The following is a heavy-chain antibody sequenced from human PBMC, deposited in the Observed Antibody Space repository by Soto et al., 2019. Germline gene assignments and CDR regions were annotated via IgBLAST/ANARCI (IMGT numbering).Heavy chain of an antibody. CDR2: INPSGGST. Sequence: ASVKVSCKASGYTFTSYYMHWVRQAPGQGRERMGIINPSGGSTSYAQKFQGRVTMTRDTSTSTVYMELSSLRSEDTAVYYCARALGDYYYDSSGYYLSVSSGMDVWGQGTTVTVSS. J-gene: IGHJ6*02. V-gene: IGHV1-46*01. D-gene: IGHD3-22*01. CDR3: ARALGDYYYDSSGYYLSVSSGMDV. CDR1: GYTFTSYY.